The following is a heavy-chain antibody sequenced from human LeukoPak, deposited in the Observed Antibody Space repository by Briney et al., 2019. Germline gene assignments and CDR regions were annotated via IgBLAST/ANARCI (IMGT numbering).Heavy chain of an antibody. CDR3: ARVSEAVGVVWFDP. CDR1: GGTFSSNA. J-gene: IGHJ5*02. CDR2: IMPIFGTT. V-gene: IGHV1-69*13. D-gene: IGHD2-21*01. Sequence: SVKVSCTASGGTFSSNAISWVRQAPGQGLEWMGGIMPIFGTTNYAQKFQGRVTITADESTSTAYMELSSLRSDDTAVYYCARVSEAVGVVWFDPWGQGTLVTVSS.